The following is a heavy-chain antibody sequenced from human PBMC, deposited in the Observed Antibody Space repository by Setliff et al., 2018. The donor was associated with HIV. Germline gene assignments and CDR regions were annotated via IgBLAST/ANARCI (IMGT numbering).Heavy chain of an antibody. D-gene: IGHD6-13*01. CDR1: GGSISSYY. CDR3: ARGRGSSSSWPIDY. Sequence: SETLSLTCTVSGGSISSYYWSWIRQPAGKGLEWIGSISYTGITNYNPSLESRVTISIDTSKNQFSLKLSSVTAADTAVYFCARGRGSSSSWPIDYWGQGTLVTVSS. CDR2: ISYTGIT. J-gene: IGHJ4*02. V-gene: IGHV4-4*07.